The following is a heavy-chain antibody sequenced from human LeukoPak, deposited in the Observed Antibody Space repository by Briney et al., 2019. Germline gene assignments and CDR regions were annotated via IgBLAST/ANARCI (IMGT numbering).Heavy chain of an antibody. Sequence: SETLSLTCTVSGGSISSYYWSWIRQPAGKGLEWIGRIYTSGSTNYNPSLKSRVTMSVDTSKNQFSLKLSSVIAADTAVYYCARARYDILTGYSDDAFDIWGQGTMVTVSS. V-gene: IGHV4-4*07. J-gene: IGHJ3*02. CDR3: ARARYDILTGYSDDAFDI. D-gene: IGHD3-9*01. CDR1: GGSISSYY. CDR2: IYTSGST.